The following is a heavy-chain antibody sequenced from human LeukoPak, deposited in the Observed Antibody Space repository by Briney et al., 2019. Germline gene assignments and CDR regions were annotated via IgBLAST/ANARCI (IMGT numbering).Heavy chain of an antibody. J-gene: IGHJ4*01. V-gene: IGHV3-74*01. CDR1: GFTLSDYA. Sequence: GGSLRLSCAASGFTLSDYAMYWVRQAPGKGLVWVSRFTADGSSTIYADSVMGRFTFSRDIAKNTLYLQMYSLRAEDTAVYYCARAQMGTPTDCWGHGTLVTVSS. D-gene: IGHD1-14*01. CDR2: FTADGSST. CDR3: ARAQMGTPTDC.